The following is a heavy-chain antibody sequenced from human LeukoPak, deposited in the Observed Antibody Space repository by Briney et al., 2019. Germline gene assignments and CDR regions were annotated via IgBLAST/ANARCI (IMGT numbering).Heavy chain of an antibody. CDR3: ARDGPGYSSGWYWFDP. D-gene: IGHD6-13*01. J-gene: IGHJ5*02. CDR2: ISSSSSYI. Sequence: PGGSLRLSCAASGFIFSTYIMNWVRQAPGKGLEWVSSISSSSSYIYYANSVKGRFTISRDNSKNTLYLQMGSLRPEDMAIYYCARDGPGYSSGWYWFDPWGQGTLVTVST. V-gene: IGHV3-21*01. CDR1: GFIFSTYI.